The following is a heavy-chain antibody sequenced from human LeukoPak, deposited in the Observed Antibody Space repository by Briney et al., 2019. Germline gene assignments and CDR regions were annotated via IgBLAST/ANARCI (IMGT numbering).Heavy chain of an antibody. D-gene: IGHD3-22*01. CDR2: IYSGGST. J-gene: IGHJ3*02. Sequence: GGSLRLSCAASGFTVSSNYMSGVRQAPGKGVEWGSVIYSGGSTYYADSVKGRFNISRDNSKSSLYLQMNSLRAEDTAVYYCARAPIPPMIVGVMDFGFDIWGQGTMVTVSS. CDR3: ARAPIPPMIVGVMDFGFDI. CDR1: GFTVSSNY. V-gene: IGHV3-53*01.